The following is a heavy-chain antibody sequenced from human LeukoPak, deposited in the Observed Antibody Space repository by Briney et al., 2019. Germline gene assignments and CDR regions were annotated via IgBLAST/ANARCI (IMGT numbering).Heavy chain of an antibody. D-gene: IGHD6-13*01. CDR1: GYTFTSYD. CDR3: ARVQRRGYSSSWPFDP. Sequence: GASVKVSCKASGYTFTSYDINWVRQATGQGLEWMGWMNPNSGNTGYAQKFQGRVTITRNTSISTAYMELSSLRSEDTAVYYCARVQRRGYSSSWPFDPWGQGTLVTVSS. CDR2: MNPNSGNT. V-gene: IGHV1-8*03. J-gene: IGHJ5*02.